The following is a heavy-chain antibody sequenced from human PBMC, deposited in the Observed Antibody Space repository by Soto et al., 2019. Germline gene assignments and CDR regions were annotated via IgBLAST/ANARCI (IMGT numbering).Heavy chain of an antibody. CDR2: IYYSGST. J-gene: IGHJ6*02. CDR1: GGSVSSGSYY. CDR3: ARGTLRIDYYYYGMDV. V-gene: IGHV4-61*01. D-gene: IGHD2-15*01. Sequence: PXETLSLTCTVSGGSVSSGSYYGSWIRQPPGKGLEWIGYIYYSGSTNYNPSLKSRVTISVDTSKNQFSLKLRSVTAADTAVYYCARGTLRIDYYYYGMDVWGQGTTVTVSS.